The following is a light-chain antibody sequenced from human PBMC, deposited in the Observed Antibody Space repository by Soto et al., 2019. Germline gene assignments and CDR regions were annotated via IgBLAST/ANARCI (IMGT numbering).Light chain of an antibody. Sequence: DIVMTQSPDSLTVSLGERATINYKSSQSVLYSSNNKNYLAWFQQKPRQPPKLLIYWASTRVSGVPDRFSGSGSGTDFTLTISSLQAEDVAVYYCQQYNSIPPTFGQGTKVEIK. CDR1: QSVLYSSNNKNY. CDR2: WAS. J-gene: IGKJ1*01. CDR3: QQYNSIPPT. V-gene: IGKV4-1*01.